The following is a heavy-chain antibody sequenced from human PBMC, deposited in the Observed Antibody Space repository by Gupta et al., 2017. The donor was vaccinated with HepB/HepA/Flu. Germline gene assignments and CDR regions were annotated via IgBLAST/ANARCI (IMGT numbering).Heavy chain of an antibody. V-gene: IGHV3-21*01. Sequence: EVQLVESGGGLVKPGGSLRLSCAASGFTFSSYSMNWVRQAPGKGLEWVSSISSSSSYIYYADSVKGRFTISRDNAKNSLYLQMNSLRAEDTAVYYCARDRGTVVTPIGYWGQGTLVTVSS. CDR2: ISSSSSYI. J-gene: IGHJ4*02. CDR3: ARDRGTVVTPIGY. D-gene: IGHD4-23*01. CDR1: GFTFSSYS.